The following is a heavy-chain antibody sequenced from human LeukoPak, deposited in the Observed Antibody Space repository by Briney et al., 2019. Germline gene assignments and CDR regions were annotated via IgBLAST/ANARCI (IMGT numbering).Heavy chain of an antibody. CDR3: AKGFGLGMITSKYYYMDV. CDR1: GFTFDDYV. Sequence: GGSLRLSCAVSGFTFDDYVMHWVRQASGKGLEWVSLISGDGGSAHYADSVKGRFTISRDNSKSTLYLQMNSVRTEDTALYYCAKGFGLGMITSKYYYMDVWGKGTTVTVSS. D-gene: IGHD3-16*01. CDR2: ISGDGGSA. J-gene: IGHJ6*03. V-gene: IGHV3-43*02.